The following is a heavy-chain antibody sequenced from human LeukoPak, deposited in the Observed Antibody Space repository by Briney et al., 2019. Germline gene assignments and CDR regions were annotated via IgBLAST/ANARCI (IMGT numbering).Heavy chain of an antibody. CDR2: IYSSGST. V-gene: IGHV4-4*07. Sequence: SETLSLTCTVSGGSISSDYWTWIRQPAGKGLEWIGRIYSSGSTTYNPSLQSRVTMSVDTSKNQFSLRLSSVTAADTAVYYCARYNFGYYFDYWGQGTLVTVSS. CDR1: GGSISSDY. CDR3: ARYNFGYYFDY. D-gene: IGHD5-18*01. J-gene: IGHJ4*02.